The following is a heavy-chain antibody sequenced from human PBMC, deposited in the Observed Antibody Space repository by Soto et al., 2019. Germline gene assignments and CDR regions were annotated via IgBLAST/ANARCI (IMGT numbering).Heavy chain of an antibody. V-gene: IGHV4-34*01. CDR1: GGSFSGYY. D-gene: IGHD6-19*01. CDR2: INHSGNT. J-gene: IGHJ4*02. Sequence: ASETLSLTCAVYGGSFSGYYWSWIRQPPGKGLEWIGEINHSGNTNYNPSLKSRVTISVDTSNNQLSLKLSSVTAADTAVYYCARYGSGWYIFFDYWGQGTLVTVPS. CDR3: ARYGSGWYIFFDY.